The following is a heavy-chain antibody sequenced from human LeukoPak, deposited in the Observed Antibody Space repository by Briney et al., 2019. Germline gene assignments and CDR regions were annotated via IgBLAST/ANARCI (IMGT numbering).Heavy chain of an antibody. V-gene: IGHV4-34*01. CDR2: INHIGST. CDR1: GGSFSGYY. J-gene: IGHJ6*03. CDR3: ARMVRGGLYYYYYMDV. Sequence: SETLSLTCAVYGGSFSGYYWSWIRQPPGKGLEWIGEINHIGSTNYNPSFKSRVTIYVDTSKNPFSMKMSSVTDADTAVYYCARMVRGGLYYYYYMDVWGKGTTVTVSS. D-gene: IGHD3-10*01.